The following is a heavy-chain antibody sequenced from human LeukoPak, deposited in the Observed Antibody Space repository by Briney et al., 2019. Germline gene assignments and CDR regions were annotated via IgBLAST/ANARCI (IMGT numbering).Heavy chain of an antibody. Sequence: ASVKVSCKASGYTFTSYYMHWVRQAPGQGLEWMGIISPSGGSTSYAQKFQGRVTMTRDMSTSTVYMELSSLRSEDTAVYYCASTRFDWYFDLWGRGTLVTVSS. D-gene: IGHD3-10*01. CDR1: GYTFTSYY. J-gene: IGHJ2*01. CDR3: ASTRFDWYFDL. V-gene: IGHV1-46*01. CDR2: ISPSGGST.